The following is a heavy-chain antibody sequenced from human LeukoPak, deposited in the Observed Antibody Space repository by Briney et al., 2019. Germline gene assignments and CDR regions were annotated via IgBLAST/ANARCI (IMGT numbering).Heavy chain of an antibody. V-gene: IGHV1-18*01. D-gene: IGHD2-15*01. CDR1: GYTFTNYG. J-gene: IGHJ3*02. CDR2: ISAYNGNT. Sequence: ASVKVSCKASGYTFTNYGIGWVRQAPGQGLEWMGWISAYNGNTNYAQKLQGRVTMTTDTSTSTAYMNLRSLRSDDTAVYYCAREDCSGGSCYSLSLTPVFHVFDIWGQGTMVTVSS. CDR3: AREDCSGGSCYSLSLTPVFHVFDI.